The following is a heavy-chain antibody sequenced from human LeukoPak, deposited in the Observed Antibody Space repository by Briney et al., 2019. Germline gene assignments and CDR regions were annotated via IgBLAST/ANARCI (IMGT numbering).Heavy chain of an antibody. J-gene: IGHJ4*02. Sequence: SETLSLTCTVTGGSIRDHYWTWLRQPPGKELEWVGYVYYTGSTIYNPSLRSRVTISADTSKTQFSLVLSSVTAADTAVYFCARGVEYFDYWGQGSLVTVSS. CDR2: VYYTGST. D-gene: IGHD1-1*01. CDR3: ARGVEYFDY. CDR1: GGSIRDHY. V-gene: IGHV4-59*11.